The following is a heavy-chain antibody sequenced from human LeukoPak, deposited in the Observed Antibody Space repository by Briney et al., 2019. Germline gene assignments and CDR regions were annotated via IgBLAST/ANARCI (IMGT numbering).Heavy chain of an antibody. Sequence: PSETLSLTCTVSGGSISSYSWSWIRQPAGKGLEWIGRIYASGSANYNPSLKSRVTISVDTSKNQFSLKLSSVTAADTAVYYCARQRQNYYDSNYYFDYWGQGTLVTVSS. V-gene: IGHV4-4*07. CDR3: ARQRQNYYDSNYYFDY. J-gene: IGHJ4*02. CDR2: IYASGSA. CDR1: GGSISSYS. D-gene: IGHD3-22*01.